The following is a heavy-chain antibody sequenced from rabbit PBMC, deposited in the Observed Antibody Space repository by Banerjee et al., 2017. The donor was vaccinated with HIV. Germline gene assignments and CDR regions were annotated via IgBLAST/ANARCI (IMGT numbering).Heavy chain of an antibody. J-gene: IGHJ4*01. CDR2: IYGAGTGHT. CDR3: ARETDGTGDCCGL. CDR1: GFTISSSYW. D-gene: IGHD2-1*01. Sequence: QEQLEESGGDLVKPEGSLTLTCKASGFTISSSYWISWFRQAPGKGLEWIACIYGAGTGHTHYANWAKGRFTISKTSSTTVTLQMTSLTAADTATYFCARETDGTGDCCGLWGPGTLVTVS. V-gene: IGHV1S45*01.